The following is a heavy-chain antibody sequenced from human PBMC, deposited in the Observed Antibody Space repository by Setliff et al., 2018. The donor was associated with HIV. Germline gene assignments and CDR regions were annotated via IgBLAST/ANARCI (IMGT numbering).Heavy chain of an antibody. CDR1: GFTFGSFW. Sequence: QPGGSLRFSCAASGFTFGSFWMTWVRQPPGKGLEWVANIQQHGSEKNYVDSVKGRFTISRDNDKNSLFLQINSLRADDTAVYYCARGYSSTWSHWYFDLWGRGTLVTVSS. D-gene: IGHD6-13*01. CDR3: ARGYSSTWSHWYFDL. V-gene: IGHV3-7*05. J-gene: IGHJ2*01. CDR2: IQQHGSEK.